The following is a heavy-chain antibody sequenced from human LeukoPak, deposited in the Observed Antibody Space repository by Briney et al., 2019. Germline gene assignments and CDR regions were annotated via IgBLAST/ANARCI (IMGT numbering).Heavy chain of an antibody. D-gene: IGHD6-6*01. CDR3: ARIGTASRLNWFDP. V-gene: IGHV4-31*03. Sequence: NSSQTLSLTCSVSGDSIDSGGYYWSWIRQHPGRGLEWIGHIYYDGRTYQNPSLKSRVIISVDASKNQFSLSVSSVTAADTAVYFCARIGTASRLNWFDPWGQGTLVTVSS. CDR2: IYYDGRT. J-gene: IGHJ5*02. CDR1: GDSIDSGGYY.